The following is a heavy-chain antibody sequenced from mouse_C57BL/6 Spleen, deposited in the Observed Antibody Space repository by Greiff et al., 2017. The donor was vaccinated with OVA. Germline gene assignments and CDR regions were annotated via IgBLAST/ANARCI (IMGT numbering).Heavy chain of an antibody. J-gene: IGHJ4*01. CDR3: ARPHLYYGSSYLGAMDY. CDR2: IDPEDGET. Sequence: VQLQQSGAELVKPGASVKLSCTASGFNIKDYYMHWVKQRTEQGLEWIGRIDPEDGETKYAPQFQGKATITADPSSNTAYLQLSSLTSEDTAVYYCARPHLYYGSSYLGAMDYWGQGTSVTVSS. D-gene: IGHD1-1*01. V-gene: IGHV14-2*01. CDR1: GFNIKDYY.